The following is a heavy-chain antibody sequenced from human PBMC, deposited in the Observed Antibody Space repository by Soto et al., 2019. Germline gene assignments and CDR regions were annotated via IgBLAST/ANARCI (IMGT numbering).Heavy chain of an antibody. D-gene: IGHD1-26*01. CDR2: IKKDGSEK. Sequence: GGSLRLSCAASGFTFSSYWMSWVRQAPGKGLEWVANIKKDGSEKYYVDSVKGRITISRDNAENSLYLQMVSLRAEDTAVYYCASPIIVGAPLPFDYWGQGTLVTVSS. V-gene: IGHV3-7*01. CDR3: ASPIIVGAPLPFDY. CDR1: GFTFSSYW. J-gene: IGHJ4*02.